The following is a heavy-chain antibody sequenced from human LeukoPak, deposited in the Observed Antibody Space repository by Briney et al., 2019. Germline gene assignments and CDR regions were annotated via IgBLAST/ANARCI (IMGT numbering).Heavy chain of an antibody. CDR3: ARDATIVEMATEYYFDY. J-gene: IGHJ4*02. CDR1: GGTFSSYA. Sequence: SVKVSCKASGGTFSSYAISWVRQAPGQGLEWMGRIIPILGIANYAQKFQGRVTITADKSTSTAYMELSSLRSEDTAVYYCARDATIVEMATEYYFDYWGQGTLVTVSS. D-gene: IGHD5-24*01. V-gene: IGHV1-69*04. CDR2: IIPILGIA.